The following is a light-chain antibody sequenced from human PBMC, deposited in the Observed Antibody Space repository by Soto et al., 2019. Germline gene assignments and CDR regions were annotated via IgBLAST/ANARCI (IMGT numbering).Light chain of an antibody. CDR3: QQYKSWPPIT. V-gene: IGKV3-15*01. Sequence: EIVMTQSPATLSVSPGETATLSCKTSQSVDSLLAWYQQKPGQAPRLLIYRASTRTTGIPARFSGSGSGTEFTLTISSLQSEDFAIYYCQQYKSWPPITFGQGTRLEIK. CDR2: RAS. CDR1: QSVDSL. J-gene: IGKJ5*01.